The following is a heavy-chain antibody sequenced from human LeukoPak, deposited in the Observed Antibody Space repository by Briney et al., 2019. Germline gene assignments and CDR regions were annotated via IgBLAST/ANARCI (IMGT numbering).Heavy chain of an antibody. J-gene: IGHJ6*02. CDR3: AREGTSYSSYGMDV. CDR1: GGSISFYH. CDR2: IYYNGRT. D-gene: IGHD2-21*01. Sequence: SETLSLTCTVSGGSISFYHWSWIRQSPGKGLEWIGYIYYNGRTNYNPSLKSRITISLDTSKNQFSLRLNSVTAADTALYYCAREGTSYSSYGMDVWGLGTTVTVSS. V-gene: IGHV4-59*01.